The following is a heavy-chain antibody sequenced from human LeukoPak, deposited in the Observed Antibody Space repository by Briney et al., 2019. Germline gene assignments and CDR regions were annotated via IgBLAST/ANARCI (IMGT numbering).Heavy chain of an antibody. J-gene: IGHJ4*02. CDR3: ARDDYYDSSGYYIDY. D-gene: IGHD3-22*01. CDR2: ITPIFGTA. V-gene: IGHV1-69*01. Sequence: SVKVSCKASGGTFSSYAISWVRQAPGQGLEWMGGITPIFGTANYAQKFQGRVTITADESTSTAYMELSSLRSEDTAVYYCARDDYYDSSGYYIDYWGQGTLVTVSS. CDR1: GGTFSSYA.